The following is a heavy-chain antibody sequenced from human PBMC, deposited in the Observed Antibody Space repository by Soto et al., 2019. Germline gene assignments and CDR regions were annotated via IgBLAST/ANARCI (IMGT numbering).Heavy chain of an antibody. Sequence: SVKVSCKASGGTFSSYAISWVRQAPGQGLEWMGGIIPIFGTANYAQKFQGRVTITADESTSTAYMELSSLRSEDTAVYYCARGGLEMATMDDGYWGQGTLVTVSS. CDR3: ARGGLEMATMDDGY. V-gene: IGHV1-69*13. CDR2: IIPIFGTA. CDR1: GGTFSSYA. D-gene: IGHD5-12*01. J-gene: IGHJ4*02.